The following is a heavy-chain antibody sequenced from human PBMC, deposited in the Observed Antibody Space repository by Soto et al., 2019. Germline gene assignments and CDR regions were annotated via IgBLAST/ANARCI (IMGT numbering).Heavy chain of an antibody. CDR3: TILSSYYDFSPYYYYYMDV. D-gene: IGHD3-3*01. Sequence: GESLKISCAASGFTFSNAWMSWVRQAPGKGLEWVGRIKSKTDGGTTDYAAPVKGRFTISRDDSKNTLYLQMNSLKTEDTAVYYCTILSSYYDFSPYYYYYMDVWGKGTTVTVSS. V-gene: IGHV3-15*01. CDR1: GFTFSNAW. J-gene: IGHJ6*03. CDR2: IKSKTDGGTT.